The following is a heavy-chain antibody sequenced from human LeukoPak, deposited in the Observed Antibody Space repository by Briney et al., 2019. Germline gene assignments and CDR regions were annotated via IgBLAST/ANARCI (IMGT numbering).Heavy chain of an antibody. CDR3: ARSGGSSSLGY. CDR1: GFTFSSYA. V-gene: IGHV3-74*01. Sequence: GRSLRLSCAASGFTFSSYAMHWVRQAPGKGLVWVSHINTDGSSTTYADSVKGRLTISRDNAKNTLYLQMNSLRAEDTAVYYCARSGGSSSLGYWGQGTLVTVSS. J-gene: IGHJ4*02. D-gene: IGHD6-6*01. CDR2: INTDGSST.